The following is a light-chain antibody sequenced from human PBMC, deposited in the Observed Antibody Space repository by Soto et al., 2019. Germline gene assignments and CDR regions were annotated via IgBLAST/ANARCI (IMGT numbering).Light chain of an antibody. V-gene: IGLV2-11*01. J-gene: IGLJ2*01. CDR1: SSDVGGYNY. Sequence: QSALTQPRSVSGSPGQSVTISCTGTSSDVGGYNYVSWYQQHPGKAPKLMIYDVSKRPSGVPDRFSGSKSGNTASLTISGLQPEDDADYYCCSYAGSYPVVFGGGTKLTVL. CDR2: DVS. CDR3: CSYAGSYPVV.